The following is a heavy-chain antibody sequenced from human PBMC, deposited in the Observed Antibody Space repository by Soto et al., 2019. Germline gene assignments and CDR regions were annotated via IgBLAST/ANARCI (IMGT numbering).Heavy chain of an antibody. CDR3: GKDGAITDYTYLDY. CDR1: GCTIDDYS. V-gene: IGHV3-43*01. Sequence: EVQLVESGGVVVQPGEFLRLSCAASGCTIDDYSMHGVRQAPGKGLEWVSLISWDGRSTYYADSVKGRFTVSRDNSKXXXXXXXXXXXXXXXXXXXXGKDGAITDYTYLDYWGQGALVTVSS. J-gene: IGHJ4*02. D-gene: IGHD1-26*01. CDR2: ISWDGRST.